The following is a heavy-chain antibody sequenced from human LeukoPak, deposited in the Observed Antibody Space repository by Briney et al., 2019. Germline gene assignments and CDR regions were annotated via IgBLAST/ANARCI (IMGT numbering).Heavy chain of an antibody. CDR2: ISYDGSNK. V-gene: IGHV3-30*18. CDR3: AKDRTGMVRGVGLDY. Sequence: PGGYLRLSCAASGFTFSSYGMYWVRQAPGKGLEWVAVISYDGSNKYYADSVKGRFTISRDNSKNTLYLQMNSLRAEDTAVYYCAKDRTGMVRGVGLDYWGQGSLVTVSS. CDR1: GFTFSSYG. D-gene: IGHD3-10*01. J-gene: IGHJ4*02.